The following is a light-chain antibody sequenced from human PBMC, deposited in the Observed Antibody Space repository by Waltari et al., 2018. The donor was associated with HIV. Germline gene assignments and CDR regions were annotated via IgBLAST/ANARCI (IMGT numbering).Light chain of an antibody. V-gene: IGKV3-11*01. CDR2: DAS. CDR3: QQRTNWPPLT. J-gene: IGKJ4*01. Sequence: LLTQSPAILSLSPGENATLSCRASQSVGNDLAWYPQRPGQAPKFLIYDASRRAAGVPARFSGSGSETDFTLTISTVEPEDSAVYYCQQRTNWPPLTFGGGTKVEIK. CDR1: QSVGND.